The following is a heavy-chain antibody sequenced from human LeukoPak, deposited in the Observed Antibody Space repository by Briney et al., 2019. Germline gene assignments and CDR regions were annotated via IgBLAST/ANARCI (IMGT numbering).Heavy chain of an antibody. CDR1: GGSISSGSYY. CDR2: IYYSGST. CDR3: ARSYYYDSSGYYPFDY. D-gene: IGHD3-22*01. Sequence: SETLSLTCTVSGGSISSGSYYWSWIRQHPGKGLEWIGYIYYSGSTYYNPSLKSRVTISVDTSKNQFSLKLSSVTAADTAVYYCARSYYYDSSGYYPFDYWGQGTLVTVSS. J-gene: IGHJ4*02. V-gene: IGHV4-31*03.